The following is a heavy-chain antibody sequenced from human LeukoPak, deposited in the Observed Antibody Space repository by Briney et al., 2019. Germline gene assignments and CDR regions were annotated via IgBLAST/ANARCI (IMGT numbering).Heavy chain of an antibody. CDR2: IYHSGST. CDR3: ASPSQNDY. V-gene: IGHV4-4*02. Sequence: SETLSLTCAVSGGSITSSNWWTWVRQPPGKGLEWIGEIYHSGSTNYNPSLKSRVTISLDKSKNQFSLKLSSVTAADTAVYYCASPSQNDYWGQGTLVTVSS. J-gene: IGHJ4*02. CDR1: GGSITSSNW.